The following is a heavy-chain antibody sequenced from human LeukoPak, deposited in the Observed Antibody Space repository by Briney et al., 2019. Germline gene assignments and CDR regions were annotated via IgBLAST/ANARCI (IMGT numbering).Heavy chain of an antibody. J-gene: IGHJ5*02. D-gene: IGHD1-26*01. V-gene: IGHV3-21*06. CDR3: ARGEARFDP. CDR1: GFTFSSYE. Sequence: GGSLRLSCAASGFTFSSYEMNWVRQAPGKGLEWVSSITGSSYNRYYAGSLKGRFTISRDNANNSLYLQMNSLKTEDTAVYYCARGEARFDPWGQGTLVTVSA. CDR2: ITGSSYNR.